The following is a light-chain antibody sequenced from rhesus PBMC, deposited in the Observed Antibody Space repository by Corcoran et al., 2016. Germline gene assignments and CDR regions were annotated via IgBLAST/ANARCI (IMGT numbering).Light chain of an antibody. J-gene: IGKJ1*01. V-gene: IGKV3-35*01. CDR3: QQESNWPRT. Sequence: EIVMTQSPATLSLSPGERATLSCRASQSVSSNLAWYQQKPGQAPRLLIYDASNRATGIPDRFSGSGSGTYFTLTISSLEPEDVGVYYCQQESNWPRTFGQGTKVEIK. CDR1: QSVSSN. CDR2: DAS.